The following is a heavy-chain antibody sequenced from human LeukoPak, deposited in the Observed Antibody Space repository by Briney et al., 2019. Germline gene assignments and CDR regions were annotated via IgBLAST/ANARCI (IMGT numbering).Heavy chain of an antibody. D-gene: IGHD6-13*01. V-gene: IGHV3-21*01. CDR3: AREVSIAAASLDV. J-gene: IGHJ6*02. CDR1: GFTVSSNY. Sequence: GGSLRLSCAASGFTVSSNYMNWVRQAPGKGLEWVSSISSSSSYIYYADSVKGRFTISRDNAKNSLYLQMNSLRAEDTAVYYCAREVSIAAASLDVWGQGTTVTVSS. CDR2: ISSSSSYI.